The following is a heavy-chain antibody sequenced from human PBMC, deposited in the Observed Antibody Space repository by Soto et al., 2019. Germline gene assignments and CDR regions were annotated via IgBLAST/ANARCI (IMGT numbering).Heavy chain of an antibody. CDR3: ARGDANLYGMVV. CDR2: IIHIFGTA. Sequence: GASVKVSCKASGGTFSSYGISWVRQAPGQGLEWMGGIIHIFGTANYAQKFQGRVTITADESTSTAYMELSSLRSEDTAVYYCARGDANLYGMVVWGQGTTVTVSS. D-gene: IGHD2-21*02. V-gene: IGHV1-69*13. CDR1: GGTFSSYG. J-gene: IGHJ6*02.